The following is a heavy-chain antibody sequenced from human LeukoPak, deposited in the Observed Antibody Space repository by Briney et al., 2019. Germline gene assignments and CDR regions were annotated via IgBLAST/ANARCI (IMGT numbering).Heavy chain of an antibody. CDR2: TYYRPKWYN. Sequence: SHTLTLPCAISGHSVSRNSAVWNWITQSPSRGLVWLGRTYYRPKWYNDYAVSVKSRITINPDTSKNQFSLQLNSVTPEDTAVYYCARGGAGYSSGWSSWGQGTLVTVSS. CDR3: ARGGAGYSSGWSS. D-gene: IGHD6-19*01. V-gene: IGHV6-1*01. CDR1: GHSVSRNSAV. J-gene: IGHJ4*02.